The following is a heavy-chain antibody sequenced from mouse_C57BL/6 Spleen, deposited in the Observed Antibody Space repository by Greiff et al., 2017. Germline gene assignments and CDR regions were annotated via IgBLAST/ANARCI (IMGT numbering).Heavy chain of an antibody. V-gene: IGHV3-3*01. CDR2: TFYSGIT. J-gene: IGHJ1*03. Sequence: EVKVVESGPSLVRPSQTLSLTCTVTGFSINSDCYWIWIRQFPGNKLEYIGYTFYSGITYYNPSLESRTYITRDTSKNQFSLKLSSVTTEDTATYYCARGYGSSWYFDVCGTGTTVTVSS. CDR1: GFSINSDCY. D-gene: IGHD1-1*01. CDR3: ARGYGSSWYFDV.